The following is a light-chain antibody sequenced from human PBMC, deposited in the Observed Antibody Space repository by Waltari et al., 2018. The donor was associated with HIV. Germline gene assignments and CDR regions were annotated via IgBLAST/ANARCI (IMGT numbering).Light chain of an antibody. Sequence: DIVMTQFPDSLAVSLGERATIRCKSSLSVLYSSNNKNFLAWYQQKPGQPPKLLFYWASTRQSGVPDRFSGSGSGTDFTLTISSLQAEDVAVYYCQQYYSTPVTFGQGTKVEIK. CDR1: LSVLYSSNNKNF. J-gene: IGKJ1*01. CDR3: QQYYSTPVT. V-gene: IGKV4-1*01. CDR2: WAS.